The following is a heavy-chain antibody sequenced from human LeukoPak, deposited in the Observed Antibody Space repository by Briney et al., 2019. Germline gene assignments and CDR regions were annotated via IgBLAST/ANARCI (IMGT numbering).Heavy chain of an antibody. V-gene: IGHV3-30*03. D-gene: IGHD1-26*01. CDR3: AREGMGNTFSAWFEP. J-gene: IGHJ5*02. CDR2: VSSDGSIC. CDR1: GFTFSNYG. Sequence: GRALRLSCAASGFTFSNYGMYWVRQAPGKGLEWVAVVSSDGSICYYADSLRGRFTVSRDNSKNTMFLQFNTLRPEDTGVYYCAREGMGNTFSAWFEPWGQGTLVTVSS.